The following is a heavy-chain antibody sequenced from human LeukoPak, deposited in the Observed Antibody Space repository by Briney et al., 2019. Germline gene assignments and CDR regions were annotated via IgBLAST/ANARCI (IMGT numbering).Heavy chain of an antibody. D-gene: IGHD1-26*01. CDR1: GFTFGDYS. CDR3: TRGRRATHDY. V-gene: IGHV3-49*04. J-gene: IGHJ4*02. CDR2: IRSKAYGGTT. Sequence: GGSLRLSCTASGFTFGDYSMNWVRQAPGKGLEWVGFIRSKAYGGTTEYAASVKGRFTISRDDSKSIAYLQMNSLKTEDTAVYYCTRGRRATHDYWGQGTLVTVSS.